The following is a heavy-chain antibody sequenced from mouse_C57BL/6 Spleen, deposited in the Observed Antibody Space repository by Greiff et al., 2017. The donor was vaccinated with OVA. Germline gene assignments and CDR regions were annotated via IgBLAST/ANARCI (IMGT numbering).Heavy chain of an antibody. D-gene: IGHD1-1*01. Sequence: LQESGPELVKPGASVKISCKASGYSFTSYYIHWVKQRPGQGLEWIGWIYPGSGNTKYNEKFKGKATLTADTSSSTAYMQLSSLTSEDSAVYYCARRYYGSSYDWYFDVWGTGTTVTVSS. CDR3: ARRYYGSSYDWYFDV. V-gene: IGHV1-66*01. J-gene: IGHJ1*03. CDR1: GYSFTSYY. CDR2: IYPGSGNT.